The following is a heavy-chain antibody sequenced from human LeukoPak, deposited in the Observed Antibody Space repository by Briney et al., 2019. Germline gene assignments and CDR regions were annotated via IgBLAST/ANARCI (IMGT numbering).Heavy chain of an antibody. CDR3: ARNSGSGFDY. CDR1: GYTFTSYY. V-gene: IGHV1-46*01. CDR2: IDPSGGST. Sequence: ASVKVSCKASGYTFTSYYIVWVRQVTGQGLEWMGRIDPSGGSTSYAQKFQGRVTMTRGTSTSTVYMELSSLISEDTAVYYCARNSGSGFDYWGQGTLVTVSS. J-gene: IGHJ4*02. D-gene: IGHD2-15*01.